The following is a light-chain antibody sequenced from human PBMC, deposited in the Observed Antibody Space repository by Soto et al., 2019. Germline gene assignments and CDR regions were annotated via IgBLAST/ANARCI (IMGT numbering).Light chain of an antibody. J-gene: IGKJ1*01. CDR2: GAS. V-gene: IGKV3-15*01. CDR3: QQYDNWPRT. Sequence: EIVLTPSPATLSLSPGARSTLSCRASQSVSSNLSWYQQKSGQAPRLLMYGASTRASGIPARFSGSGSGTEFTLTISSLQSEDFAVYYCQQYDNWPRTFGQGTKVDIK. CDR1: QSVSSN.